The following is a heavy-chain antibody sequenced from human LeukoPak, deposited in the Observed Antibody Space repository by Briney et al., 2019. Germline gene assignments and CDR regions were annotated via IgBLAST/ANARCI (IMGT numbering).Heavy chain of an antibody. V-gene: IGHV3-33*01. Sequence: GGSLRLSCAASGFTFSSYGMHWVRQAPGKGLEWVAVIWYDGSNKYYADSVKGRFTISRDNSKNTLYLQMNSLRAEDTAVYYCARDAAAVKDAFDIWGQGTMVTVSS. CDR1: GFTFSSYG. CDR3: ARDAAAVKDAFDI. J-gene: IGHJ3*02. D-gene: IGHD6-13*01. CDR2: IWYDGSNK.